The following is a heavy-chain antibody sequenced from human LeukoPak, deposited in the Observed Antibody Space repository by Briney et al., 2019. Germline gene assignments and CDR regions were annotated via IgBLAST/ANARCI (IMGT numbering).Heavy chain of an antibody. D-gene: IGHD3-9*01. CDR3: TKSQFNSISTGLDY. Sequence: PGGSLRLSCAASGFTFSSYSMNWVRQAPGKGLEWVSYISSSSSTIYYADSVKGRFTISRDNSKNTLYLQMNSLRAEDTAVYYCTKSQFNSISTGLDYWGQGTLVTVSS. V-gene: IGHV3-48*01. J-gene: IGHJ4*02. CDR2: ISSSSSTI. CDR1: GFTFSSYS.